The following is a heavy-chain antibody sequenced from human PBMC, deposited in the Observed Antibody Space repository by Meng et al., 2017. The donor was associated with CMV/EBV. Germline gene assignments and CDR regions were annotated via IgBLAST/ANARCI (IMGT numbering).Heavy chain of an antibody. CDR3: AHRGSYGYHGY. D-gene: IGHD5-18*01. CDR1: GYSLRPSGWG. J-gene: IGHJ4*02. Sequence: QIYLQVSGPTLVYPTQTLTLSCTFSGYSLRPSGWGVVWIRPPTGKALEWLALIYWDDDKRYSPSLKSRLTITKDTYKNQVVLTITNMDPVDTATYYCAHRGSYGYHGYWGQGTLVTVSS. CDR2: IYWDDDK. V-gene: IGHV2-5*02.